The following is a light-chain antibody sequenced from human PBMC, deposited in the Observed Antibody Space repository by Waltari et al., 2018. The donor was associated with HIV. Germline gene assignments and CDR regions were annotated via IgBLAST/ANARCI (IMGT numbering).Light chain of an antibody. J-gene: IGLJ3*02. CDR2: DVS. V-gene: IGLV2-11*01. CDR1: NSDVGGYNY. CDR3: CSYAGSSWV. Sequence: QSALTQPRSVSGSPGQSVTISCTGTNSDVGGYNYVSWYQQHPGKAPKLMIYDVSKRPSGVPDRFSGSKSGNTASLTISGLQAEDEADYYCCSYAGSSWVFGGGTKLTVL.